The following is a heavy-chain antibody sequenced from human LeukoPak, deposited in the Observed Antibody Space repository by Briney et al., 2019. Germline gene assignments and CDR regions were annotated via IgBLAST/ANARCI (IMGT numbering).Heavy chain of an antibody. J-gene: IGHJ5*02. CDR3: ARDLSSNSYNWFDP. Sequence: ASVTVSCKASGYTFTSYGISWVRQAPGQGLEWMGWISAYNGNTNYAQKLQGRVTMTTDTSTSTAYMELRSLRSDDTAVYYCARDLSSNSYNWFDPWGQGTLVTVSS. CDR2: ISAYNGNT. V-gene: IGHV1-18*01. CDR1: GYTFTSYG. D-gene: IGHD4-11*01.